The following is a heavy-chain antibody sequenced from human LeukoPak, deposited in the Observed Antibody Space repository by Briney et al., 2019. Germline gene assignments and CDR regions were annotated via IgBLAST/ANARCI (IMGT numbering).Heavy chain of an antibody. J-gene: IGHJ3*02. CDR2: INTNTGNP. D-gene: IGHD3-9*01. Sequence: APVKVSCKASGYSFTSYAMNWVRQAPGQGLEWMGWINTNTGNPTYAQGFTGRFVFSLDTSVSTAYLQISSLKAEDTAVYYCARSHYNILTGYYNVIIWGQGTMVTVSS. CDR3: ARSHYNILTGYYNVII. V-gene: IGHV7-4-1*02. CDR1: GYSFTSYA.